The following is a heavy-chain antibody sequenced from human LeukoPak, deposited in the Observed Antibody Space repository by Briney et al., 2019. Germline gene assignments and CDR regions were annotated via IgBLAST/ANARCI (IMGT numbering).Heavy chain of an antibody. D-gene: IGHD3-3*01. CDR2: IYTSGST. CDR1: GGSISSYY. CDR3: ARDRYYDFWSGYYYPYFDY. V-gene: IGHV4-4*07. J-gene: IGHJ4*02. Sequence: PSETLSLTCTVSGGSISSYYWSWIRQPAGKGLEWIGRIYTSGSTNSNPYLKSRVTMSVDTSKNQFSLKLSSVTAADTAVYYCARDRYYDFWSGYYYPYFDYRGQGTLVTVSS.